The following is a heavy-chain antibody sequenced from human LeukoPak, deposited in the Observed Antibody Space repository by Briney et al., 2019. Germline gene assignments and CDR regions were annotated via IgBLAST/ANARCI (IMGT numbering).Heavy chain of an antibody. CDR2: IDTGGSGT. J-gene: IGHJ5*02. CDR1: GFTFSSYW. V-gene: IGHV3-74*01. CDR3: ARATPVVPAATNLPSAA. Sequence: PGRSLRLSCVASGFTFSSYWMHWVRQAPGKGLVWVSRIDTGGSGTIYADSVKGRFTISRDNAKNMLYLQLNSLRAEDTAVYYCARATPVVPAATNLPSAAWGQGTLVTVSS. D-gene: IGHD2-2*01.